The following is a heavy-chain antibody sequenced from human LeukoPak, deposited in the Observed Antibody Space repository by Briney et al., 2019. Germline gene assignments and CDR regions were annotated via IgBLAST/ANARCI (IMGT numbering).Heavy chain of an antibody. D-gene: IGHD3-16*01. Sequence: SETLSLTCTVSGGSISSYYWSWIRQPPGKGLEWIGYIYYSGSTNYNPSLKSRVTISVDTSKNQFSLKLSSVTAADTAVYYCASRSSDYVWGSLDYWGQGTLVTVSS. V-gene: IGHV4-59*01. CDR3: ASRSSDYVWGSLDY. J-gene: IGHJ4*02. CDR1: GGSISSYY. CDR2: IYYSGST.